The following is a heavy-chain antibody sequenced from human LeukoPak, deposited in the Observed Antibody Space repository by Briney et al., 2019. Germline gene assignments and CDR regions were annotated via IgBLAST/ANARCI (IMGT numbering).Heavy chain of an antibody. CDR2: ISSSSSYI. CDR3: ARDNYYDSSGYYSPYYGMDV. CDR1: GFTFSSYS. J-gene: IGHJ6*02. V-gene: IGHV3-21*01. Sequence: KTGGSLRLSCAASGFTFSSYSMNWVRQAPGKGLEWVSSISSSSSYIYYADSVKGRFTISRDNAKNSLYLQMNSLRAEDTAVYYCARDNYYDSSGYYSPYYGMDVWGQGTTVTVS. D-gene: IGHD3-22*01.